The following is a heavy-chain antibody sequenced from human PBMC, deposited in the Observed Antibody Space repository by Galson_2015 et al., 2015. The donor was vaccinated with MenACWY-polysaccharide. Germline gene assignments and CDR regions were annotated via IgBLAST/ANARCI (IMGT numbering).Heavy chain of an antibody. V-gene: IGHV3-7*04. CDR3: ARQRGYSYGYNDY. D-gene: IGHD5-18*01. Sequence: KGRFTISRDNARNSLYLQMNSLRVEDTAVYYCARQRGYSYGYNDYWGQGTLVTVSS. J-gene: IGHJ4*02.